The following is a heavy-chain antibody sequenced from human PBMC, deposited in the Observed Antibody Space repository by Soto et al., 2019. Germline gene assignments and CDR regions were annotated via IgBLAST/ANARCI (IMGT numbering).Heavy chain of an antibody. V-gene: IGHV4-39*01. Sequence: SETLSLTCTVSGGSISSSSYYWGWIRQPPGKGLEWIGSIYYSGSTYYNPSLKSRVTISVDTSKNQFSLKLSSVTAADTAVYYCARHVKGRSSAAGTRVNWFDPWGQGTLVTVSS. J-gene: IGHJ5*02. CDR2: IYYSGST. CDR3: ARHVKGRSSAAGTRVNWFDP. CDR1: GGSISSSSYY. D-gene: IGHD6-13*01.